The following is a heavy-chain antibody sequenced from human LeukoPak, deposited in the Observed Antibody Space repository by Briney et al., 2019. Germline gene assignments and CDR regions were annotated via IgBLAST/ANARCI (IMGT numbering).Heavy chain of an antibody. CDR2: IWSDGINK. Sequence: GGSLRLSCAASGFTFSSYAMSWVRQAPGKGLEWVAVIWSDGINKYYVDSVKGRFTISRDNSKNTLYLQMNSLRADDTAVYYCARSTYSSSSYYFDYWGQGSLVTVSS. CDR3: ARSTYSSSSYYFDY. D-gene: IGHD6-13*01. V-gene: IGHV3-33*08. CDR1: GFTFSSYA. J-gene: IGHJ4*02.